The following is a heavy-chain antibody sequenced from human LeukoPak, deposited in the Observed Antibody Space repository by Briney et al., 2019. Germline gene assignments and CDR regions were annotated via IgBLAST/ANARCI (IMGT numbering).Heavy chain of an antibody. D-gene: IGHD6-19*01. CDR3: ATWPGGWYGEDS. J-gene: IGHJ4*02. CDR1: GFTVSSNF. V-gene: IGHV3-53*01. CDR2: IYGGGST. Sequence: GGSLRLSCAASGFTVSSNFMSWVRQAPGKGLEWVSVIYGGGSTYYADSVKGRFTISRDTSRNMLHLQMNSLRAEDTAVYYCATWPGGWYGEDSWGQGTLVTVSS.